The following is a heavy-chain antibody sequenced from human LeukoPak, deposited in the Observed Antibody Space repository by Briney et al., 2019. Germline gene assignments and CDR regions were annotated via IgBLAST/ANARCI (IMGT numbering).Heavy chain of an antibody. J-gene: IGHJ5*02. CDR1: GYTFTSYD. D-gene: IGHD6-6*01. CDR3: ARGPALVGHSNSSEGSDP. Sequence: ASVKVSCKASGYTFTSYDINWVRQATGQGLEWMGWINPNSGNTGYAQKFQGRGTMTRNTSISTAYMELSSLRSEDTAVYYCARGPALVGHSNSSEGSDPWGQGTLVTVSS. CDR2: INPNSGNT. V-gene: IGHV1-8*01.